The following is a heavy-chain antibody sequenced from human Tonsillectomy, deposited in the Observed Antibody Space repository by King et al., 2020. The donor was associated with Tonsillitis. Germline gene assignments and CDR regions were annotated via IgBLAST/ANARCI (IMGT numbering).Heavy chain of an antibody. CDR3: ARWAGSGYEC. CDR2: IWYDGSAK. Sequence: VQLVESGGGVVQPGRSLRLSCAASGFTFSSYGMHWVRQAPGKGLEWVAVIWYDGSAKYYADSVKGRFTVSRENSKNTLFLQMNSLRAEDTAVYYCARWAGSGYECWGQGTLVTVSS. V-gene: IGHV3-33*01. CDR1: GFTFSSYG. J-gene: IGHJ1*01. D-gene: IGHD5-12*01.